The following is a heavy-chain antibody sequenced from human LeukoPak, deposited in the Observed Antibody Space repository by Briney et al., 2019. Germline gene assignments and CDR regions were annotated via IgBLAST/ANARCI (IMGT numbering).Heavy chain of an antibody. CDR2: IYYNGST. CDR3: ARTGGAAAGIFDY. V-gene: IGHV4-28*01. CDR1: GYSISSSNW. J-gene: IGHJ4*02. Sequence: PSETLSLTCAVSGYSISSSNWWGWIRQPPGKGLEWIGYIYYNGSTYYNPSLKSRVTMSVDTSKNQFSLKLSSVTAVDTAVYYCARTGGAAAGIFDYWGQGTLVTVSS. D-gene: IGHD6-13*01.